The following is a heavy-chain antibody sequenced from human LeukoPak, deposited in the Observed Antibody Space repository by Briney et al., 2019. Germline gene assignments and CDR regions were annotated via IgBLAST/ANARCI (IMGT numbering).Heavy chain of an antibody. V-gene: IGHV3-49*04. Sequence: GGSLRLSCAASGFTFRTYAMSWVRQAPGKGLEWVGFIRSKADGGTTEYAASVKGRFTISRDDTKSIAYLQMNSLKTEDTAVYYCTRLGGYDFWIGYFDYWGQGTLVTVSS. CDR1: GFTFRTYA. J-gene: IGHJ4*02. D-gene: IGHD3-3*01. CDR2: IRSKADGGTT. CDR3: TRLGGYDFWIGYFDY.